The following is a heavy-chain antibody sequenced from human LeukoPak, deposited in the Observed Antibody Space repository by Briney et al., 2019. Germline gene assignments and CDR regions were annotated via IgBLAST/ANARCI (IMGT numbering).Heavy chain of an antibody. CDR2: ISYDGSNK. CDR1: GFTFSSYG. V-gene: IGHV3-30*18. CDR3: AKPYYDRSGYLLHFYF. J-gene: IGHJ4*02. Sequence: GRSLRLSCAASGFTFSSYGMNWVRQAPGKGLEWVAVISYDGSNKYYADSVKGRFTISRDNSKNTLYLQMNSLRAEDTAVYYCAKPYYDRSGYLLHFYFCGQGTLVTVSS. D-gene: IGHD3-22*01.